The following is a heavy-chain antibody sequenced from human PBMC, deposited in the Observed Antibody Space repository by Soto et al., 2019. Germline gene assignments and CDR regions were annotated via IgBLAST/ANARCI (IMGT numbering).Heavy chain of an antibody. Sequence: SLRVPCTAAGVIFCNVWMNWVRQAPGKGVEGVGRLKSKTAGGTTEFAAPVKGRFAISRDDSKNIVYLQMNSLRTEDTAVFYCSKDPKDYMVRGAPMDYWGQGTLVTVSS. J-gene: IGHJ4*02. CDR1: GVIFCNVW. V-gene: IGHV3-15*07. D-gene: IGHD3-10*01. CDR2: LKSKTAGGTT. CDR3: SKDPKDYMVRGAPMDY.